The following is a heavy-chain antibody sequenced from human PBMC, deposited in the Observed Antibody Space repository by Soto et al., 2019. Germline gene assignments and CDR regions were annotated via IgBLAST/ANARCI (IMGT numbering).Heavy chain of an antibody. Sequence: GGSLRLSCAASGFTFSSYSMNWVRQAPGKGLEWVSSISSSSSYIYYADSVKGRFTISRDNAKNSLYLQMNSLRAEDTAVYYCASTSYGDYVGDSSNWGQGTLVTVSS. J-gene: IGHJ4*02. V-gene: IGHV3-21*01. CDR3: ASTSYGDYVGDSSN. D-gene: IGHD4-17*01. CDR2: ISSSSSYI. CDR1: GFTFSSYS.